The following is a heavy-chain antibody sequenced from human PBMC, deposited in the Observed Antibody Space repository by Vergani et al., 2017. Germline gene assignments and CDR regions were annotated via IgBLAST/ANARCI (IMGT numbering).Heavy chain of an antibody. D-gene: IGHD3-22*01. CDR1: GGSFSGYY. J-gene: IGHJ4*02. CDR2: INHSGST. Sequence: QVQLQQWGAGLLKPSATLSLTCAVYGGSFSGYYWSWIRQPPGKGLEWIGEINHSGSTNYNPSLKSRVTISVDTSKNQFSLKLRSVTAADTAVYYCARGINFWYYYDSSGYYFDYWGQGTLVTVSS. CDR3: ARGINFWYYYDSSGYYFDY. V-gene: IGHV4-34*01.